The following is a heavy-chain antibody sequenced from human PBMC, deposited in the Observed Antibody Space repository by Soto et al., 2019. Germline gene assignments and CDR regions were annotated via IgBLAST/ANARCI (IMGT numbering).Heavy chain of an antibody. V-gene: IGHV4-59*01. Sequence: SETLSLTCTVSVGSISSYYWSWLRPPPGKGLEWKGYIYYSGSTNYNPSLKSRVTISVDTSKNQFSLKLSSVTAADTAVYYCARDTPSYCSGGSCDPYFDYWGQGTLVTVSS. CDR2: IYYSGST. J-gene: IGHJ4*02. CDR3: ARDTPSYCSGGSCDPYFDY. D-gene: IGHD2-15*01. CDR1: VGSISSYY.